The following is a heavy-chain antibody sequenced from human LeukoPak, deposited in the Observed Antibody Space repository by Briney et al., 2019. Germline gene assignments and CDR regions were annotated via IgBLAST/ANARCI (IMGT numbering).Heavy chain of an antibody. V-gene: IGHV1-69*05. J-gene: IGHJ4*02. Sequence: ASVKVSCKASGGTFSSYAISWVRQAPGQGLEWMGGIIPIFGTANYAQKFQGRVTMTRDMSTSTVYMELSSLRSEDTAVYYCARVDQWLNYWGQGTLVTVSS. CDR3: ARVDQWLNY. CDR1: GGTFSSYA. D-gene: IGHD3-22*01. CDR2: IIPIFGTA.